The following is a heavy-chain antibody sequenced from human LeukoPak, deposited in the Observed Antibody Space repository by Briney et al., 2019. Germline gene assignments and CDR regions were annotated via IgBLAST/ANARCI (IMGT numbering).Heavy chain of an antibody. V-gene: IGHV4-34*01. CDR1: GGSFSGYY. CDR2: INHSGST. Sequence: ASETLSLTCAVYGGSFSGYYWSWIRQPPGKGLEWIGEINHSGSTNYNPSLKSRVTISVDTSKNQFSLKLSSVTAADTAVYYCARRGTIFEVLDYWGQGTLVTVSS. J-gene: IGHJ4*02. CDR3: ARRGTIFEVLDY. D-gene: IGHD3-3*01.